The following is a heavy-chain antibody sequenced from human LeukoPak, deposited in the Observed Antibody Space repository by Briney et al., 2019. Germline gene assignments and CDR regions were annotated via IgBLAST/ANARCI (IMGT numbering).Heavy chain of an antibody. CDR3: ARNQQLGGHSYYYYGMDV. D-gene: IGHD3-16*01. J-gene: IGHJ6*02. CDR1: GFTSIAYA. CDR2: ISGGGVTT. Sequence: GGSLRLSCVGSGFTSIAYALTWARQAPGKGLEWVSGISGGGVTTYYADSVKGRFTISRDNSKNTLYLQMNSLGADDTAIYYCARNQQLGGHSYYYYGMDVWGQGTTVTVSS. V-gene: IGHV3-23*01.